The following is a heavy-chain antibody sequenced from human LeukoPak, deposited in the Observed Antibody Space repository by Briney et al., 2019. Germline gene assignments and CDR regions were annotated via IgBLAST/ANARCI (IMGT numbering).Heavy chain of an antibody. CDR1: GFTFTTYW. Sequence: GGSLRLSCAASGFTFTTYWMTWVRQAPGKGLEWVANINQDGTEKYYVDSVKGRFTISRDNSKNTLYLQMNSLRAEDTAVYYCAKAFWDRDGYNLGGYFDYWGQGTLVTVSS. CDR3: AKAFWDRDGYNLGGYFDY. V-gene: IGHV3-7*01. J-gene: IGHJ4*02. D-gene: IGHD5-24*01. CDR2: INQDGTEK.